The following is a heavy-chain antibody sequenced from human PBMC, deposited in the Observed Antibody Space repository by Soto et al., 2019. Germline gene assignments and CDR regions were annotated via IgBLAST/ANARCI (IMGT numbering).Heavy chain of an antibody. CDR2: IYYSGGT. Sequence: QVQLQESGPGLVKPSQTLSLTCTVSGGSISSGGYYWSWIRQHPGKGLEWIGYIYYSGGTYYNPALKSRVTISVDTSKHQFYLKLSAVTAADTAVYYCARGGVVVVTATLDYWGQGTLVTVSS. CDR1: GGSISSGGYY. V-gene: IGHV4-31*03. J-gene: IGHJ4*02. CDR3: ARGGVVVVTATLDY. D-gene: IGHD2-21*02.